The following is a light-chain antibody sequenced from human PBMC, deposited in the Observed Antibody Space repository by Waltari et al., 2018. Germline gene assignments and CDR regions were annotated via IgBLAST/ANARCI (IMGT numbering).Light chain of an antibody. J-gene: IGKJ3*01. CDR2: AAP. Sequence: DIQMTQSPSSLSASVGDRVTITCRASEGISNYLAWYQQKPGKVPKLLIYAAPTFQSGVPSRLSGSGSGTDCTLTISSLQPEDVATYYCQKYNSAPFTFGPGTKVDIK. CDR1: EGISNY. CDR3: QKYNSAPFT. V-gene: IGKV1-27*01.